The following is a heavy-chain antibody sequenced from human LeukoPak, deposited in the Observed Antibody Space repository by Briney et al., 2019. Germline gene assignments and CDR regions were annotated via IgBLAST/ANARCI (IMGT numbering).Heavy chain of an antibody. D-gene: IGHD3-3*01. Sequence: GGSLRLSCAASGFTFSSYGMHWVRQAPGKGLEWVAFIRYDGSNKYYADSVKGRFTISRDNSKNTLYLQMNSLRAEDTAMYYCAKGEKDFWSGYSIPDFDYWGQGTLVTVSS. CDR1: GFTFSSYG. CDR3: AKGEKDFWSGYSIPDFDY. V-gene: IGHV3-30*02. CDR2: IRYDGSNK. J-gene: IGHJ4*02.